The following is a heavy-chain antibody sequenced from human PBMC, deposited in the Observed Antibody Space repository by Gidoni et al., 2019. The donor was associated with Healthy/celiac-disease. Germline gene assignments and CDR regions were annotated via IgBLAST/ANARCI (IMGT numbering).Heavy chain of an antibody. CDR3: ARGRYQLPWGAFDI. Sequence: QVQLVQSGAEVKKHGSSVKVSCKADGGTFSSYAISLVRQAPGQGLEWMGGIIPIFGTANYAQKFHGSVTITADKSTSTAYMELSSLRSEDTAVYYCARGRYQLPWGAFDIWGQGTMVTVSS. CDR2: IIPIFGTA. V-gene: IGHV1-69*06. CDR1: GGTFSSYA. J-gene: IGHJ3*02. D-gene: IGHD2-2*01.